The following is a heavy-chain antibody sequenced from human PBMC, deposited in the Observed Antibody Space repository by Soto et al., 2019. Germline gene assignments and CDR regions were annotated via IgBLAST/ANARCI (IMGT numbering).Heavy chain of an antibody. CDR1: WGSISIYY. D-gene: IGHD2-15*01. Sequence: LXLTCTVSWGSISIYYWSWIRQPPVNGLEWIGYIYYSGSTNYNPSLKSRVTISVDTSKNQFSLKLSSVTAADTAVYYCAREVVVAATLDYYYGMDVWGQGTTVTVSS. J-gene: IGHJ6*02. V-gene: IGHV4-59*01. CDR3: AREVVVAATLDYYYGMDV. CDR2: IYYSGST.